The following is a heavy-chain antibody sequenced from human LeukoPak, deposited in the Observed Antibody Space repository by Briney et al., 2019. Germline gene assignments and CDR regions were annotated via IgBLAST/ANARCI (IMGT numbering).Heavy chain of an antibody. CDR3: ARDLSYYDSSGYAPFDY. CDR1: GGSFSGYY. D-gene: IGHD3-22*01. CDR2: INHSGST. J-gene: IGHJ4*02. V-gene: IGHV4-34*01. Sequence: SETLSLTCAVYGGSFSGYYWSWIRQPPGKGLEWIGEINHSGSTNYNPSLKSRVTIPVDTSKNQFSLKLSSVTAADTAVYYCARDLSYYDSSGYAPFDYWGQGTLVTVSS.